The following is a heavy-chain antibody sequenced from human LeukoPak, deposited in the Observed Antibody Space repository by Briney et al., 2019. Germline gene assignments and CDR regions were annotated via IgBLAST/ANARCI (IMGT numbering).Heavy chain of an antibody. V-gene: IGHV5-51*01. Sequence: GESLKISCKSSGYTFSNYWIAWVRQMPGRGLEWMGIISPGDSDTRYSPSFQGQVTISADKSISTAYLQWSSLKASDTAMYYCSRRDYSVSGSYDYWGQGTLVSVSS. J-gene: IGHJ4*02. CDR1: GYTFSNYW. CDR3: SRRDYSVSGSYDY. D-gene: IGHD3-10*01. CDR2: ISPGDSDT.